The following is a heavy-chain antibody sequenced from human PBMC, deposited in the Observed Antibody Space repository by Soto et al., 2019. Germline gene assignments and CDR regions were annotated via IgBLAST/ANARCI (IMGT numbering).Heavy chain of an antibody. CDR2: IRGDNSKT. V-gene: IGHV1-18*04. CDR3: ARRGYFDSSGYLAH. J-gene: IGHJ4*02. CDR1: GYTFSSYG. D-gene: IGHD3-22*01. Sequence: GASVKVSCKASGYTFSSYGISWVRHAPGQGLEWMGWIRGDNSKTNYAQKFQGRVTLTTDTSTSTAYMEVRSLRSDDTAVYYCARRGYFDSSGYLAHWGQGTLVTVSS.